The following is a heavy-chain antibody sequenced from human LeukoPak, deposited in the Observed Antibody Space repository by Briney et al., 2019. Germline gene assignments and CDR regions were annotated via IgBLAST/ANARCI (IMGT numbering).Heavy chain of an antibody. Sequence: PGGSLRLSCAASGFSFISYGMHWVRQAPGKGLEWVGVISDDGRNKNYADSVKGRFTISRDNSKDTLYLQMNSLRDEGTAVYYCARARVSPDYEIDYWGQGTLVTVSS. V-gene: IGHV3-30*03. D-gene: IGHD4-17*01. CDR2: ISDDGRNK. J-gene: IGHJ4*02. CDR1: GFSFISYG. CDR3: ARARVSPDYEIDY.